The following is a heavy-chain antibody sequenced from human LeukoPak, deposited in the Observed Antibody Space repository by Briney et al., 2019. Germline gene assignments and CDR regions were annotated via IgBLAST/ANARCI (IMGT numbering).Heavy chain of an antibody. Sequence: GGSLRLSCAASGFTLNKYWMHWVHQAPGKGLVWVSRINIDGSSISYPDSVRGRFTISRDNAKNTLYLQMNNLRAEDTAVYYCTRIPADQTFFDFWGQGTLVTVSS. V-gene: IGHV3-74*01. D-gene: IGHD2-2*01. CDR1: GFTLNKYW. J-gene: IGHJ4*02. CDR3: TRIPADQTFFDF. CDR2: INIDGSSI.